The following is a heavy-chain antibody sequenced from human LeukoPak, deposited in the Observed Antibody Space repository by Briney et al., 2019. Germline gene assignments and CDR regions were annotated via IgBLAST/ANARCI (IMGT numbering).Heavy chain of an antibody. J-gene: IGHJ4*02. CDR1: GGSISSGSYY. CDR2: IYTSGGT. V-gene: IGHV4-61*02. Sequence: SETLSLTCTVSGGSISSGSYYWSWIRQPAGKGLEWIGRIYTSGGTNYNPSLKSRVTISVDTSKNQFSLKLSSVTAADTAVYYCARGGATYLDYWGQGTLVTVSS. CDR3: ARGGATYLDY. D-gene: IGHD5-12*01.